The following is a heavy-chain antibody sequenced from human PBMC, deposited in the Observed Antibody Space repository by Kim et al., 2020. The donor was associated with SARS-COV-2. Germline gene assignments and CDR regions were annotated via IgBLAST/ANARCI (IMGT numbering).Heavy chain of an antibody. CDR3: ARDLRITGTTRAFDI. J-gene: IGHJ3*02. Sequence: QKLQGRVTITADESTSTAYMELSSLRSEDTAVYYCARDLRITGTTRAFDIWGQGTMVTVSS. V-gene: IGHV1-69*01. D-gene: IGHD1-20*01.